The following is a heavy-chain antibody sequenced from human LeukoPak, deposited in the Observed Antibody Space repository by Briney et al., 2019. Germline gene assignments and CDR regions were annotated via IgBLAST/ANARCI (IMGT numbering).Heavy chain of an antibody. V-gene: IGHV1-18*01. D-gene: IGHD4-17*01. CDR2: ISVHKGNT. Sequence: GASVKVSCKISGYTFTSYAISWMRQAPGQGLEWMGWISVHKGNTNYTQKLQDRVTMTTDTSTSTAYMELRSPTSDDTAVYYCARGNDHGDCWIDYWGQGTLVTVSS. J-gene: IGHJ4*02. CDR1: GYTFTSYA. CDR3: ARGNDHGDCWIDY.